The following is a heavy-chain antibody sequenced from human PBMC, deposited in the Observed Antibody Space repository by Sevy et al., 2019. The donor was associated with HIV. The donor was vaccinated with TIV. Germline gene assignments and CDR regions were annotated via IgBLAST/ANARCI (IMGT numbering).Heavy chain of an antibody. Sequence: RGCLRLSCAASGFTFSNAWMSWVRQAPGKGLEWVGRIKSKTDGGTTDYAAPVKGRITISRDDSKNTLYLQMNSLKTEDTAVYYCPTAGSSGWADAFDIWGQGTMVTVSS. J-gene: IGHJ3*02. V-gene: IGHV3-15*01. CDR3: PTAGSSGWADAFDI. CDR1: GFTFSNAW. CDR2: IKSKTDGGTT. D-gene: IGHD6-19*01.